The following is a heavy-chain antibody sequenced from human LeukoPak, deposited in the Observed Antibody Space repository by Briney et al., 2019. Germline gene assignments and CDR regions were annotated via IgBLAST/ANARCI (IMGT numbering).Heavy chain of an antibody. CDR2: ISSSSSYI. CDR3: ASRRDDAFDI. V-gene: IGHV3-21*01. J-gene: IGHJ3*02. CDR1: GFTFSSYT. D-gene: IGHD1-14*01. Sequence: GGFLRLSCAASGFTFSSYTMNWVRQAPGKGLEWVSSISSSSSYIYYADSVKGRFTISRDNAKNSLYLQMNSLRAEDTAVYYCASRRDDAFDIWGQGTMVTVSS.